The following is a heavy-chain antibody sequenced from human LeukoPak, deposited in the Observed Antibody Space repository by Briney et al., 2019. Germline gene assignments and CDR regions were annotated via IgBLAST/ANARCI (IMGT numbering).Heavy chain of an antibody. CDR3: ARDYCGSGGCSDY. Sequence: ASVKVSCKASGYTFTSYGISWVRQAPGQGLEWMGLINVDNDNTNYAQKFQGRVTMTTDTSTSTAYMELRSLRSDDTAVYYCARDYCGSGGCSDYSGQGTLVTVSS. D-gene: IGHD2-21*01. J-gene: IGHJ4*02. V-gene: IGHV1-18*01. CDR2: INVDNDNT. CDR1: GYTFTSYG.